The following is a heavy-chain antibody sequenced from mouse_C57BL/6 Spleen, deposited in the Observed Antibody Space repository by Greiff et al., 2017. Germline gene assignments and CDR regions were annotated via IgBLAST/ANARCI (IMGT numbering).Heavy chain of an antibody. CDR3: ARYYYGSSYEGYAMDY. J-gene: IGHJ4*01. CDR1: GYTFTSYW. D-gene: IGHD1-1*01. V-gene: IGHV1-59*01. Sequence: QVQLQQSGAELVRPGTSVKLSCKASGYTFTSYWMHWVKQRPGQGLEWIGVIDPSDSYTNYNQKFKGKATLTVDTSSSTAYMQLSSLTSEDSAVYYCARYYYGSSYEGYAMDYWGQGTSVTVSS. CDR2: IDPSDSYT.